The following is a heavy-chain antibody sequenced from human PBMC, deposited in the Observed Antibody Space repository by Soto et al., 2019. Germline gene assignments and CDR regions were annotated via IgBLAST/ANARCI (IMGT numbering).Heavy chain of an antibody. CDR1: GDSISDYY. J-gene: IGHJ6*02. CDR2: FYYSGNT. V-gene: IGHV4-4*07. D-gene: IGHD6-19*01. Sequence: SETLSLTCTVSGDSISDYYWSWIRQPAGKGLEWIGRFYYSGNTKSNPSLKSRVTMSADTSKNQFSLSLRSVTAADSAIYYCARMYNSGFYRPEGEYFFYGMDVWGQGTTVTVSS. CDR3: ARMYNSGFYRPEGEYFFYGMDV.